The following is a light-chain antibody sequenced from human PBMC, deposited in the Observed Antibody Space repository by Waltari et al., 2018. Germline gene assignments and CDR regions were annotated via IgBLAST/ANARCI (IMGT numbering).Light chain of an antibody. CDR2: RAS. Sequence: IQMTQSPSVLSASVGDRVTFTCRASRTVRTYLNWYQQKPGKAPKLLLFRASNLHTGVPSRFSGSGSGTEFTLTISGVQPEDFATYFCQQSESTLNTFGQGTNLEIK. CDR1: RTVRTY. V-gene: IGKV1-39*01. J-gene: IGKJ2*01. CDR3: QQSESTLNT.